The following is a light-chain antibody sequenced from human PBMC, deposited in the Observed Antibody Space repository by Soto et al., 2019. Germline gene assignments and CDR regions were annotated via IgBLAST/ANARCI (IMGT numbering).Light chain of an antibody. Sequence: DIQMTQSPSSVSASVGDIVTITCRASQGITNRLAWYQQKPGNAPKLLIYAASSLQSGVPSRISGSGSGTDFTLTISSLQPEDVATYYCQQANSFPISSGHGTRLEIK. V-gene: IGKV1D-12*01. CDR1: QGITNR. J-gene: IGKJ5*01. CDR2: AAS. CDR3: QQANSFPIS.